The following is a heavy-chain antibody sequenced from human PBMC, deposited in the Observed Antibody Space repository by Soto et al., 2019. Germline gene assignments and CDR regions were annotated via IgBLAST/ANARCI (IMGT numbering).Heavy chain of an antibody. Sequence: EVQLVESGGGLVKPGGSLRLSCAASGFTFSSYSMNWVRQAPGKGLEWVSSISSSSSYIYYAYSVKGRFTTSSDNDKNSLCLQMNSLRVEGTAVYYCARDGGIDDFWRGNTEYNWFDPWGQGTLVTVSS. J-gene: IGHJ5*02. V-gene: IGHV3-21*01. CDR1: GFTFSSYS. CDR3: ARDGGIDDFWRGNTEYNWFDP. CDR2: ISSSSSYI. D-gene: IGHD3-3*01.